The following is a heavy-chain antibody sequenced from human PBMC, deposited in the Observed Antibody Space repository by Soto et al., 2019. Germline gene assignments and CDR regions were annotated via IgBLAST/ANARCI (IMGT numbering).Heavy chain of an antibody. Sequence: QVQLVQSGAEVKKPGASVKVSCKASGYTFSGYAIAWVRQAPGQGLEWMGWVSAYTGHTDYAQNLQGRVSMTTDTSTSTDYMELRSLTSDDTAVYYCARPSGSYGDYAWSLSYWGQGTLVTVSS. V-gene: IGHV1-18*01. D-gene: IGHD4-17*01. CDR3: ARPSGSYGDYAWSLSY. CDR2: VSAYTGHT. CDR1: GYTFSGYA. J-gene: IGHJ4*02.